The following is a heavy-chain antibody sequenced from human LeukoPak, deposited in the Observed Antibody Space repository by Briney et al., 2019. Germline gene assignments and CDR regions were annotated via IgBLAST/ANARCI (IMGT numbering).Heavy chain of an antibody. V-gene: IGHV3-15*01. J-gene: IGHJ4*02. D-gene: IGHD3-10*01. CDR3: TTKGHYYGSGSSPAYFDY. CDR1: GFTFSSYG. CDR2: IKSKTDGGTT. Sequence: GGSLRLSCAASGFTFSSYGMHWVRQAPGKGLEWVGRIKSKTDGGTTDYAAPVKGRFTISRDDSKNTLYLQMNSLKTEDTAVYYCTTKGHYYGSGSSPAYFDYWGQGTLVTVSS.